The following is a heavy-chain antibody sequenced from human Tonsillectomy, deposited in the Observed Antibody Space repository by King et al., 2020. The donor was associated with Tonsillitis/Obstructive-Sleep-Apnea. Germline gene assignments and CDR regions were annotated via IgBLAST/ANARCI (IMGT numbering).Heavy chain of an antibody. J-gene: IGHJ4*02. CDR2: ISWNSGSI. V-gene: IGHV3-9*01. Sequence: VQLVESGGGLVQPGRSLRLSCAASGFTFDDYAMHWVRQAPGKGLEWVSGISWNSGSIGYADSVKGRFTIFRDNAKNSLYLQMNSLRAEDTALYYCAKDMSYWNSLPDYWGQGTLVTVSS. CDR3: AKDMSYWNSLPDY. CDR1: GFTFDDYA. D-gene: IGHD3-10*01.